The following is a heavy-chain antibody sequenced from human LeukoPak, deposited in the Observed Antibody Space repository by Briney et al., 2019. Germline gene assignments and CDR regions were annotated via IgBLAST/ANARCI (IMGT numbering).Heavy chain of an antibody. Sequence: GGSLRLSCAASGFTFSSYSMNWVRQAPGKGLEWVSYISSSGSTIYYADSVKGRFTISRDNAKNSLYLQMNSLRAEDTALYYCARVNGDDFDYWGQGTLVTVSS. CDR3: ARVNGDDFDY. D-gene: IGHD4-17*01. J-gene: IGHJ4*02. CDR2: ISSSGSTI. CDR1: GFTFSSYS. V-gene: IGHV3-48*04.